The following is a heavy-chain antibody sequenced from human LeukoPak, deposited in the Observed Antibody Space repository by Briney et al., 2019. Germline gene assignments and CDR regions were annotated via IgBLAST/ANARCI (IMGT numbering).Heavy chain of an antibody. CDR2: ISNDGTST. J-gene: IGHJ5*01. CDR1: GFTFSSYA. CDR3: ARGWFGPDS. Sequence: TGGSLRLSCAASGFTFSSYAMSWVRQAPGKGLVWVSGISNDGTSTTYADSVKGRFTISRDNAKNTLYLQMHSLRAEDTAVYSCARGWFGPDSCGQGTLVTVSS. D-gene: IGHD3-10*01. V-gene: IGHV3-74*01.